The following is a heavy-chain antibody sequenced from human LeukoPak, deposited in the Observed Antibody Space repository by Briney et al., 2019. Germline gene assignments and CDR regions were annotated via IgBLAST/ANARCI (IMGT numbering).Heavy chain of an antibody. CDR2: VNADNSNT. Sequence: ASVKVSCKASGFPFTSYAIHWVRQAPGQRLEWMGWVNADNSNTKYSQEFQGRVTITRDTSASTAYMDLNSLRSEDMAVYYCARVAQHRYYYDSSDYRYYFDYWGQGTLVTVSS. CDR3: ARVAQHRYYYDSSDYRYYFDY. V-gene: IGHV1-3*03. CDR1: GFPFTSYA. J-gene: IGHJ4*02. D-gene: IGHD3-22*01.